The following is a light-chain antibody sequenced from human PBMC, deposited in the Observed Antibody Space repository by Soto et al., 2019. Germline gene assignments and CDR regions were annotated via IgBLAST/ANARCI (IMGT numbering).Light chain of an antibody. CDR3: SSYTVINTAV. V-gene: IGLV2-14*01. CDR1: TSDVGAYNY. CDR2: EVD. J-gene: IGLJ3*02. Sequence: QSALTQPASVSGSPGQSVSISCTGSTSDVGAYNYVAWYQHKPGKAPRLLIYEVDHRPSGISPRFSGSKSGNTASLTISGLQTDDEADYYCSSYTVINTAVFGGGTKRTGL.